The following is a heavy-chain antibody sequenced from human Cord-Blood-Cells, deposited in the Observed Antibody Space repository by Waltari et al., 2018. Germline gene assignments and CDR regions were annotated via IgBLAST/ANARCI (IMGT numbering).Heavy chain of an antibody. CDR3: ARSYDSSGYYYHYYYYGMDV. CDR2: INHSGST. D-gene: IGHD3-22*01. J-gene: IGHJ6*02. V-gene: IGHV4-34*01. CDR1: GGSFSGYY. Sequence: QVQLQQWGAGLLKPSETLSLTCAVYGGSFSGYYWSWIRQPPGKGLEWIGEINHSGSTNDNPSLKSRDTISVDTSKNQFSLKLSSVTAADTAVYYCARSYDSSGYYYHYYYYGMDVWGQGTTVTVSS.